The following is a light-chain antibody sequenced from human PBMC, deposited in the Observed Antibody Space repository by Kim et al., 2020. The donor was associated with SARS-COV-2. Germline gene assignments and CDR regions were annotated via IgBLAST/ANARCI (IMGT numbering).Light chain of an antibody. J-gene: IGKJ4*01. CDR1: NHVANTY. CDR2: GAS. V-gene: IGKV3-20*01. Sequence: FSPEKVAPSCRGTNHVANTYLAWYQHKPGQAPRLLIHGASSRATDIPARFSGSVSGTDFTLTISSLESDDFAVYYCQQYAVSPLTFGGGTKVDIK. CDR3: QQYAVSPLT.